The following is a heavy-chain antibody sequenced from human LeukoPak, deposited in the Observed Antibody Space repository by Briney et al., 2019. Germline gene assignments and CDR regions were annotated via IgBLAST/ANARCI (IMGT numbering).Heavy chain of an antibody. CDR2: INHSGST. V-gene: IGHV4-34*01. D-gene: IGHD2-2*01. CDR1: GGSFSGYY. J-gene: IGHJ5*02. CDR3: ARVGRRYCSSTSCYPGWFDP. Sequence: KPSETLSLTCAVYGGSFSGYYWSWIRQPPGKGLEWIGEINHSGSTNYNPSLKSRVTISVDTSKNQFSLELSSVTAADTAVYYCARVGRRYCSSTSCYPGWFDPWGQGTLVTVSS.